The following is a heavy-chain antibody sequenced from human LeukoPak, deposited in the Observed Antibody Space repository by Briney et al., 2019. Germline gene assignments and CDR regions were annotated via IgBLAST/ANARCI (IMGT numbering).Heavy chain of an antibody. CDR2: IYYSGTT. J-gene: IGHJ5*02. CDR3: AKGAGGFSYYNWFDP. D-gene: IGHD5-18*01. V-gene: IGHV4-39*07. Sequence: SETLSLTCTVSGGSISTSNYYWGWIRQPPGKGLEWIGSIYYSGTTHYNPSLESRVTISVDTSKNQFSLKLASVTAADTAIYYCAKGAGGFSYYNWFDPWGQGTLVTVSS. CDR1: GGSISTSNYY.